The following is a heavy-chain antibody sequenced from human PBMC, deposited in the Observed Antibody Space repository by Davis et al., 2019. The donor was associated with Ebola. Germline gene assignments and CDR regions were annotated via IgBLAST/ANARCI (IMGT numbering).Heavy chain of an antibody. J-gene: IGHJ4*02. CDR3: ARHLLSETLWFGESDIDH. Sequence: YWWGWIRQPPGKGLEWMGSIYYSGSTYYNPSLKSRAAISVDTSKNQFSLRLSSVTAADTAVYFCARHLLSETLWFGESDIDHWGPGTLVTVSS. CDR1: YW. CDR2: IYYSGST. V-gene: IGHV4-39*01. D-gene: IGHD3-10*01.